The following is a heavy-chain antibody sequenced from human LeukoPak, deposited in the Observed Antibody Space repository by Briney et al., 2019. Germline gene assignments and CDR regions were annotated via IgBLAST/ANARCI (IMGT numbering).Heavy chain of an antibody. Sequence: PSETLCLTCTVSGGSISSSSYYWGWIRQPPGKGLEWIGSIYYSGNTYCNPSLKSRVTISVDTSKNQFSLKLSSVTAADTAVYYCARLGKTTVTTSRAFDIWGQGTIAIVSS. D-gene: IGHD4-17*01. CDR3: ARLGKTTVTTSRAFDI. CDR1: GGSISSSSYY. J-gene: IGHJ3*02. V-gene: IGHV4-39*01. CDR2: IYYSGNT.